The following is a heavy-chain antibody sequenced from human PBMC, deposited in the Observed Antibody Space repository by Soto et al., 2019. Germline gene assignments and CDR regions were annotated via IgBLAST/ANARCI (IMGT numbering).Heavy chain of an antibody. CDR1: GFTFSSYA. Sequence: GGSLRLSCAASGFTFSSYAMSWVRQAPGKGLEWVSGISWDSVSIDYADSVKGRFTISRDNATNTMYLQMNSLRAEDTAVYYCAKASGGLDYWGQGNLVTVSS. V-gene: IGHV3-23*01. CDR2: ISWDSVSI. J-gene: IGHJ4*02. D-gene: IGHD2-15*01. CDR3: AKASGGLDY.